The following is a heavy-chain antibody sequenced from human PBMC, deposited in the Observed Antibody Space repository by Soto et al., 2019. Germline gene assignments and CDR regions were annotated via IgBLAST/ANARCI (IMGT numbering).Heavy chain of an antibody. CDR2: IYYSGST. V-gene: IGHV4-59*01. Sequence: SETLSLTCTVSGGSISSYYWSWIRQPPGKGLEWIGYIYYSGSTNYNPSLKSRVTISVDTSKNQFSLKLSSVTAADTAVYYCARVTRGSGPFDYRGQGTLVTVSS. CDR1: GGSISSYY. D-gene: IGHD3-16*01. CDR3: ARVTRGSGPFDY. J-gene: IGHJ4*02.